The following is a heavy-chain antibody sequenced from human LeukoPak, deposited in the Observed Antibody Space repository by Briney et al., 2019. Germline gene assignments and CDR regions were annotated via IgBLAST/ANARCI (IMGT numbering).Heavy chain of an antibody. CDR1: GFTFSSHR. V-gene: IGHV3-48*01. CDR2: ISGSSDDI. J-gene: IGHJ4*02. D-gene: IGHD6-19*01. CDR3: AKDSGWQGDFDY. Sequence: PGGSLRLSCAASGFTFSSHRMNWVRQAPGKGLEWVADISGSSDDIHYADSVTGRFTISRDNAKNSVYLQMNSLRVEDTAVYYCAKDSGWQGDFDYWGQGTLVTVSS.